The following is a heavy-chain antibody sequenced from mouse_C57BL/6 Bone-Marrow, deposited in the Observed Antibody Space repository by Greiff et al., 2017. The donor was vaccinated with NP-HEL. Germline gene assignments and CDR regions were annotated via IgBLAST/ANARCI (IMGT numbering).Heavy chain of an antibody. CDR2: IYPRSGNT. V-gene: IGHV1-81*01. D-gene: IGHD2-5*01. Sequence: VQLQQSGAELARPGASVKLSCKASGYTFTSYGISWVKQRTGQGLEWIGEIYPRSGNTYYNEKFKGKATLTADKSSSTAYMELRSLTSEDSAVYFCARWAYYSNFYWYVDVWGTGTTVTVSS. CDR1: GYTFTSYG. J-gene: IGHJ1*03. CDR3: ARWAYYSNFYWYVDV.